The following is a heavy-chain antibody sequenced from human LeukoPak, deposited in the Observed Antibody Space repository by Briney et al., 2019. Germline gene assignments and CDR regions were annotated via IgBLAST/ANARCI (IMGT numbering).Heavy chain of an antibody. CDR3: AGGQLLLEETYYYYMDV. Sequence: SVKVSCKASGGTFSSYAISWLRQAPGQGLEWMGGIIPIFGTANYAQKFQGRVTITADESTSTAYMELSSLRSEDTAVYYCAGGQLLLEETYYYYMDVWGKGTTVTVSS. J-gene: IGHJ6*03. CDR2: IIPIFGTA. V-gene: IGHV1-69*01. D-gene: IGHD2-2*01. CDR1: GGTFSSYA.